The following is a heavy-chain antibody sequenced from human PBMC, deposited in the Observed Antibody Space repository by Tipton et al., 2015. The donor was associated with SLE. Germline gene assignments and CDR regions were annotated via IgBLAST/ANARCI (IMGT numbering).Heavy chain of an antibody. CDR2: IYTSGST. V-gene: IGHV4-61*09. D-gene: IGHD6-19*01. Sequence: TLSLTCTVSGGSISSGSYYWSWIRQPAGKGLEWIGHIYTSGSTNYNPSLKSRVTISVDTSKNQFSLKLSSVTAADTAVYYCARGYYTYSSGYGAFDIWGQGTMVTVSS. CDR1: GGSISSGSYY. CDR3: ARGYYTYSSGYGAFDI. J-gene: IGHJ3*02.